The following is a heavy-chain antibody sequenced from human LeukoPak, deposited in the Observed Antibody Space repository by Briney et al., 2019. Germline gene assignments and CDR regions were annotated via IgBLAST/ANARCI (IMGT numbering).Heavy chain of an antibody. V-gene: IGHV1-24*01. CDR2: FDPEDGET. CDR1: GYTLTELS. J-gene: IGHJ3*02. Sequence: ASVKVSCKVSGYTLTELSMHWVRQAPGKGLEWMGGFDPEDGETIYAQKFQGRVTMTEDTSTDTAYMELSSLRSEDTAVYYCATDTIYGDYTLRAFDIWGQGTMVTVSP. CDR3: ATDTIYGDYTLRAFDI. D-gene: IGHD4-17*01.